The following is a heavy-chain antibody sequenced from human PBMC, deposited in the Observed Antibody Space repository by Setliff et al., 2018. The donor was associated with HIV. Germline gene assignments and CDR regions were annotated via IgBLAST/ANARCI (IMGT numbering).Heavy chain of an antibody. J-gene: IGHJ4*02. V-gene: IGHV4-34*01. D-gene: IGHD1-1*01. CDR2: INHSGST. CDR3: ARVIGWNDAGDY. CDR1: GGSFSGYY. Sequence: KTSETLSLTCAVYGGSFSGYYWSWIRQPPGKGLEWIGEINHSGSTNYNMSLWSRVTISLDASRNQFSLKLSFVTAADTAVYYCARVIGWNDAGDYWGRGTLVTVSS.